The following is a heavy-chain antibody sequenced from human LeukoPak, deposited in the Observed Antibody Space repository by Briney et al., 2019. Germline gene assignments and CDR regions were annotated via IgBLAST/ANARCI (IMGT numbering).Heavy chain of an antibody. Sequence: SVKVSCKASGGIFTSYTISLVRQAPAQGLEWMGRVVPLLGIANYAQKFQGRVTIVAEKSTRTVYMQLSGLTSEDTAIYYCVRDDADSAYAAGDYWGQGTLVTVSS. CDR3: VRDDADSAYAAGDY. J-gene: IGHJ4*02. CDR1: GGIFTSYT. CDR2: VVPLLGIA. V-gene: IGHV1-69*04. D-gene: IGHD5-12*01.